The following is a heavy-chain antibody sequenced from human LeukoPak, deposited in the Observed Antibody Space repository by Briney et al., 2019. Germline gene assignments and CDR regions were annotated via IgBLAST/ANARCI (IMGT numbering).Heavy chain of an antibody. CDR2: INHSGST. Sequence: SETLSLTCAVYGGSFSGYYWSWIRQPPGKGLEWIGEINHSGSTNYNPSLKSRVTMSVDTSKNQFSLKLSSVTAADTAVYYCARENYYDSSGYPDAFDIWGQGTMVTVSS. V-gene: IGHV4-34*01. CDR3: ARENYYDSSGYPDAFDI. CDR1: GGSFSGYY. D-gene: IGHD3-22*01. J-gene: IGHJ3*02.